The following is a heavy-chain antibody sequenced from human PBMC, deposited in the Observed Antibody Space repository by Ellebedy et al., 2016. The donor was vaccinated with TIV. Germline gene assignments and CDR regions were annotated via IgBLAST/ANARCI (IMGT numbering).Heavy chain of an antibody. J-gene: IGHJ4*02. Sequence: GGSLRLXXAASGFTFSSYAMSWVRKAPGKGLEWVSAISGSGGSTYYADSVKGRFTISRDNAKNSLYLQMNSLRAEDTAVYYCARAYSAEMATILDYWGQGTLVTDSS. D-gene: IGHD5-24*01. CDR1: GFTFSSYA. CDR2: ISGSGGST. V-gene: IGHV3-23*01. CDR3: ARAYSAEMATILDY.